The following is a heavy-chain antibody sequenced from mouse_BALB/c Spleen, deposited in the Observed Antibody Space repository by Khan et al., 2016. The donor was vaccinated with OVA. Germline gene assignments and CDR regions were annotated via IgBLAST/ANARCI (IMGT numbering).Heavy chain of an antibody. CDR3: ERKDYYDYDRFPY. J-gene: IGHJ3*01. CDR2: ISYSGNT. CDR1: GYSITSEYT. D-gene: IGHD2-4*01. Sequence: VQLKQSGPGLVKPSQSLSLTCTVTGYSITSEYTWNLIRQFPGNKLEWMGFISYSGNTRYNPSLKSRISITRDTSKNQFFLQLNSVTSEDTATYYCERKDYYDYDRFPYWGQGTLVTVSA. V-gene: IGHV3-2*02.